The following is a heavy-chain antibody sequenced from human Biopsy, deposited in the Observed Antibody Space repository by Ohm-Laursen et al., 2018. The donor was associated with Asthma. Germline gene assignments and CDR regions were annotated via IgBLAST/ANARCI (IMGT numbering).Heavy chain of an antibody. CDR1: GGSMSSSSYY. CDR3: ARGDSSNWSHYYFDY. Sequence: TLSLTCTVSGGSMSSSSYYWSWIRHHPGSGLEWIGYIDYSGTTYYNPSLKSRVSLSPDTSKIQFSLRLSSLTAADTAVYYCARGDSSNWSHYYFDYWGQGTLVTVSS. CDR2: IDYSGTT. D-gene: IGHD3-22*01. V-gene: IGHV4-31*03. J-gene: IGHJ4*02.